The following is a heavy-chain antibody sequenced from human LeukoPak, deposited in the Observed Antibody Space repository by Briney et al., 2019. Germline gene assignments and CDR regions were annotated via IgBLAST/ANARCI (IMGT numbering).Heavy chain of an antibody. V-gene: IGHV5-51*01. CDR3: ARPKRGARTAFDI. CDR2: IYPCDSDT. CDR1: GYSFTSYW. Sequence: GESLKISCKGSGYSFTSYWLGWVRQMPGKGLEWMGIIYPCDSDTRYSTSFHGQVTISADKPLSTAYLQWSSLKASDSAMYYCARPKRGARTAFDIWGQGTMVTVSS. D-gene: IGHD1-26*01. J-gene: IGHJ3*02.